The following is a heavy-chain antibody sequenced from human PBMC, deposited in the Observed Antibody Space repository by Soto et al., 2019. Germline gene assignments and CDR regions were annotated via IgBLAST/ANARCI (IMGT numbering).Heavy chain of an antibody. CDR1: GFTFSSYS. CDR3: ARDTGIDYDILTGSFDY. V-gene: IGHV3-48*01. J-gene: IGHJ4*02. D-gene: IGHD3-9*01. CDR2: ISSSSSTI. Sequence: GGSLRLSCAASGFTFSSYSMNWVRQAPGKGLEWVSYISSSSSTIYYADSVKGRFTISRDNAKNSLYLQMNSLRAEDTAVYYCARDTGIDYDILTGSFDYWGQGTLVTVSS.